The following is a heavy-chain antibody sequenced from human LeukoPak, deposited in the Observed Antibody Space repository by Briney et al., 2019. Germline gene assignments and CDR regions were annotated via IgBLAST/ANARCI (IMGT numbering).Heavy chain of an antibody. CDR3: ARESGGPGYDILTGYYTPRYYYGMDV. CDR1: GDSVSSNSAA. CDR2: TYYRSKWYN. D-gene: IGHD3-9*01. V-gene: IGHV6-1*01. J-gene: IGHJ6*02. Sequence: SQTLSLTCAISGDSVSSNSAAWNWIRQSPSRGLEWLGRTYYRSKWYNDYAVSAKSRITINPDTSKTQFSLQLNSVTPEDTAVYYCARESGGPGYDILTGYYTPRYYYGMDVWGQGTTVTVSS.